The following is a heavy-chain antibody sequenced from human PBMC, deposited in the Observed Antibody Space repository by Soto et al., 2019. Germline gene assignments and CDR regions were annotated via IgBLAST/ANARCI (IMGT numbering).Heavy chain of an antibody. Sequence: GGYLALSCAASGLNCSRVCLNWVRQVPGKGLEWVASIGSGSSDTWYADSVKGRFIISRDNAQNSLFLQMNTLRPEDTAMYYCARVAYWGPGTQVTVSS. CDR3: ARVAY. CDR2: IGSGSSDT. CDR1: GLNCSRVC. V-gene: IGHV3-21*01. J-gene: IGHJ4*02.